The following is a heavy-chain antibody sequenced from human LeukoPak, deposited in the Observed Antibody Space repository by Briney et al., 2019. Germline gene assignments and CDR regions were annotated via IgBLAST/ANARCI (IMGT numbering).Heavy chain of an antibody. CDR1: GGSIRSHY. V-gene: IGHV4-59*11. CDR2: MFDTRST. D-gene: IGHD5-18*01. J-gene: IGHJ4*02. CDR3: ATIKRGNIFGYFDF. Sequence: PSETLSLTCTVRGGSIRSHYWSWLRQPPGKGLEWIGYMFDTRSTKDNPSLKSRVTLSADTSKNQFSLRLSSVTAADTAEYYCATIKRGNIFGYFDFWGQGILVTVSS.